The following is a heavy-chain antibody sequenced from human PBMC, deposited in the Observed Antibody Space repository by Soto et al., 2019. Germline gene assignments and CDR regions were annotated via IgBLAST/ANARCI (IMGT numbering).Heavy chain of an antibody. J-gene: IGHJ6*02. CDR1: GGTFSSYA. CDR3: SRDRHVDTALYSMDV. D-gene: IGHD5-18*01. V-gene: IGHV1-69*12. CDR2: IIPIFGTA. Sequence: QVQLVQSGAEVKKPGSSVKVSCKASGGTFSSYAISWVRQAPGQGLEWMGGIIPIFGTANYAQKFQGRVTITADESTSTAYMELSSLRSEDTAMNSCSRDRHVDTALYSMDVWGQGTTVTVSS.